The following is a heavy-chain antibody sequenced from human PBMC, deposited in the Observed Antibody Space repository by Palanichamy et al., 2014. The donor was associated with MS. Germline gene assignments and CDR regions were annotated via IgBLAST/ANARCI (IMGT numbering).Heavy chain of an antibody. Sequence: QVQLVESGGGVVQPGRSLRLSCAAPGFTFRSYTMHWVRQAPGKGLEWVGVISYDGSNKYYADSVKGRFTISRDNSKNTLYLQMNSLRPEDTAVYYCARDINYSGAGTFDYWGQGTLVTVSS. CDR2: ISYDGSNK. J-gene: IGHJ4*02. V-gene: IGHV3-30*04. CDR1: GFTFRSYT. D-gene: IGHD6-13*01. CDR3: ARDINYSGAGTFDY.